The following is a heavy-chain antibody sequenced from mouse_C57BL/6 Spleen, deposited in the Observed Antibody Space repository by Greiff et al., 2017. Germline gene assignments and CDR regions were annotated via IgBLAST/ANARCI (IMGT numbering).Heavy chain of an antibody. CDR3: ARRVYLSFNYFDY. D-gene: IGHD2-3*01. CDR1: GYSFTDYN. J-gene: IGHJ2*01. CDR2: INPNYGTT. Sequence: LVESGPELVQPGASVKISCKASGYSFTDYNMNWVKQSNGKSLEWIGVINPNYGTTSYNQKFKGKATLTVDQSSNTAYMQLHSLTSEDSAVYYWARRVYLSFNYFDYWGQGTTLTVSS. V-gene: IGHV1-39*01.